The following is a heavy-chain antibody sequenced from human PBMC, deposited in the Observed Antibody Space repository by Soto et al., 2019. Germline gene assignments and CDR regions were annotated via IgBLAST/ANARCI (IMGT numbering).Heavy chain of an antibody. J-gene: IGHJ4*02. D-gene: IGHD6-6*01. Sequence: SETLSLTCAVYGGSFSGYYWSWIRQPPGKGLEWIGEINHSGSTNYNPSLKSRVTISVDTSKNQFSLKLSSVTAADTAVYYCAIGSSVELFDYWGQGTLVTVSS. CDR2: INHSGST. V-gene: IGHV4-34*01. CDR1: GGSFSGYY. CDR3: AIGSSVELFDY.